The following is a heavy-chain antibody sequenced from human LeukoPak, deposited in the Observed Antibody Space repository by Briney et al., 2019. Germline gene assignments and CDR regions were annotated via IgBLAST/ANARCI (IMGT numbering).Heavy chain of an antibody. CDR2: IIPIFGTA. V-gene: IGHV1-69*05. CDR3: ARDHYDSSGYYHYYYYMDA. D-gene: IGHD3-22*01. CDR1: GGTFGSYA. Sequence: ASVKVSCKASGGTFGSYAISWVRQAPGQGLEWMGRIIPIFGTANYAQKFQGRVTITTDESTSTAYMELSSLRSEDTAVYYCARDHYDSSGYYHYYYYMDAWGKGTTVTVSS. J-gene: IGHJ6*03.